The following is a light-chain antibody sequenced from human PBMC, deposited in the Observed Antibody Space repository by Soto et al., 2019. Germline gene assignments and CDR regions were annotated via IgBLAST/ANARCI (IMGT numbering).Light chain of an antibody. CDR3: QQYNSYSP. Sequence: EIVMTQSLATLSVSPGERATLSCRASQSVSSNLAWYQQKPGQAPRLLIYGASTRATGIPARFSGSGSGTEFTLTISSLQPDDFASYYCQQYNSYSPVGQGTRLEIK. J-gene: IGKJ5*01. CDR1: QSVSSN. V-gene: IGKV3-15*01. CDR2: GAS.